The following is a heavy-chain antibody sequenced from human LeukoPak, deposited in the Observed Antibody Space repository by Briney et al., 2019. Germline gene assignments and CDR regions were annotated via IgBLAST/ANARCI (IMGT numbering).Heavy chain of an antibody. D-gene: IGHD3-3*01. V-gene: IGHV6-1*01. CDR1: GDSFSSNGAS. J-gene: IGHJ4*02. CDR3: GRETDFGVVTN. Sequence: SQTLSLTCAISGDSFSSNGASWNWLRQSPSRGLEWLGRTYYRSQQWHSDYAPSVKGRITLNPDTSKNQFSLQLNSMTPEDAAVYYCGRETDFGVVTNWGQGTLVTVSS. CDR2: TYYRSQQWHS.